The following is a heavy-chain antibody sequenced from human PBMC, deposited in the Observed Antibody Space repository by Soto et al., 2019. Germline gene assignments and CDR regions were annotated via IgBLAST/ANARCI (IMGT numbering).Heavy chain of an antibody. D-gene: IGHD3-16*01. V-gene: IGHV4-30-4*01. CDR2: IYYSSTT. J-gene: IGHJ4*02. Sequence: QVQLQESGPGLVQPSQTLSLSCVVSGGSISSTDYYWHWIRQAPGKGLEWIGYIYYSSTTYYNPSLQSRVSISVDRSTNQFSLRLTSVTAADTAVYYCACRPTATGGGDHWGQGSPVTVTS. CDR3: ACRPTATGGGDH. CDR1: GGSISSTDYY.